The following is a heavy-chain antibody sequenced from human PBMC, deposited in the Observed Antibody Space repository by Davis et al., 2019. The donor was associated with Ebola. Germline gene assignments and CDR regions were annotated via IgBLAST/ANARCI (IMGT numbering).Heavy chain of an antibody. V-gene: IGHV3-74*01. J-gene: IGHJ6*02. D-gene: IGHD3-16*02. CDR1: GFTFSDYW. CDR2: INIDGSRT. Sequence: GESLKISCAASGFTFSDYWMHWVRQAPGKGLVWVSRINIDGSRTSYADSVKGRFTISRDNAKNTLYLQMNSLRAEDTAVYYCARGGRFVDNSGNYQYFYGVDVWGQGTTVTVPS. CDR3: ARGGRFVDNSGNYQYFYGVDV.